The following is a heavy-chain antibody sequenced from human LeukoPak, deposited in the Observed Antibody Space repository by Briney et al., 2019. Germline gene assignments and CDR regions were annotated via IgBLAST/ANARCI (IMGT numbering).Heavy chain of an antibody. CDR3: ARGYSSGWSYYFDY. CDR1: GDSISNYY. V-gene: IGHV4-4*07. D-gene: IGHD6-19*01. J-gene: IGHJ4*02. CDR2: IYTSRST. Sequence: SETLSLTCTVSGDSISNYYWSWIRQPAGKGLEWIGRIYTSRSTNYNPSLKSRVTMSVDTSKNQFSLKLGSVTAADTAVYYCARGYSSGWSYYFDYWGQGTLVTVSS.